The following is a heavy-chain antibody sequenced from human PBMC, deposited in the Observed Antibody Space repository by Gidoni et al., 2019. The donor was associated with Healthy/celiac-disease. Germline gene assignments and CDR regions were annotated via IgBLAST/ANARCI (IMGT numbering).Heavy chain of an antibody. V-gene: IGHV3-66*01. CDR2: IYSGGST. Sequence: EVQLVESGGGLVQPGGSLRLTCAASGFTVSSNYMSWVRQAPGKGLEWVSVIYSGGSTYYADSVKGRFTISRDNSKNTLYLQMNSLRAEDTAVYYCARVRPLSPPDYWGQGTLVTVSS. CDR1: GFTVSSNY. D-gene: IGHD3-16*02. J-gene: IGHJ4*02. CDR3: ARVRPLSPPDY.